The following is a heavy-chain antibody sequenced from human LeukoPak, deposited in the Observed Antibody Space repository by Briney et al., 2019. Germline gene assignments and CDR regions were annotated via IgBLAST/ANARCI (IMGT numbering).Heavy chain of an antibody. J-gene: IGHJ4*02. Sequence: PSETLSLTCAVYGGSFSGYYWSWIRQPPGKGLEWFGEINHSGSTNYNPSLKSRVTISVDTSKNQFSLKLSSVTAADTAVYYCARGLRLLRYFDWLSGEYFDYWGQGTLVTVSS. V-gene: IGHV4-34*01. CDR1: GGSFSGYY. D-gene: IGHD3-9*01. CDR3: ARGLRLLRYFDWLSGEYFDY. CDR2: INHSGST.